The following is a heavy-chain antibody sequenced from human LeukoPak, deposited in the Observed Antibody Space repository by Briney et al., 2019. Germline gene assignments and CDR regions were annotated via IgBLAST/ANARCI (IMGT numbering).Heavy chain of an antibody. V-gene: IGHV1-46*01. J-gene: IGHJ4*02. Sequence: ASVEVPCKASGYTFTSYYMHWVRQAPGQGLEWMGIINPSGGSTSYAQKFQGRVTMTRDTSTSTVYMELSSLRSEDTAVYYCAREPAMEPFDYWGQGTLVTVSS. CDR1: GYTFTSYY. D-gene: IGHD5-18*01. CDR3: AREPAMEPFDY. CDR2: INPSGGST.